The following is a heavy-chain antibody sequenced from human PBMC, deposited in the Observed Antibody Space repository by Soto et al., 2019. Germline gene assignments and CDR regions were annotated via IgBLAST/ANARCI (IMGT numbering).Heavy chain of an antibody. CDR3: AKAILGVVVSFDY. V-gene: IGHV3-30*18. Sequence: QVQLVESGGGVVQPGRSLRLSCAASGFTFSSYGMHWVRQAPGKGLEWVAVISYDGSNKYYADSVKGRFTISRDNSKITMYMQMNSLRAEDTAVYYCAKAILGVVVSFDYWGQGTLVTVSS. CDR1: GFTFSSYG. D-gene: IGHD3-3*01. J-gene: IGHJ4*02. CDR2: ISYDGSNK.